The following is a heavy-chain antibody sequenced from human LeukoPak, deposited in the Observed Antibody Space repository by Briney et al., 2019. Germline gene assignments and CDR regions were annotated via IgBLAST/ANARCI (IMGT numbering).Heavy chain of an antibody. Sequence: PGGSLRLSYAASGFTFSSYAMSWVRQAPGKGLEWVSAISGSGGSTYYADSVKGRFTISRDNSKNTLYLQMNSLRAEDTAVYYCAKDRCSGGSCYTDFDYWGQGTLVTVSS. J-gene: IGHJ4*02. V-gene: IGHV3-23*01. CDR1: GFTFSSYA. CDR2: ISGSGGST. CDR3: AKDRCSGGSCYTDFDY. D-gene: IGHD2-15*01.